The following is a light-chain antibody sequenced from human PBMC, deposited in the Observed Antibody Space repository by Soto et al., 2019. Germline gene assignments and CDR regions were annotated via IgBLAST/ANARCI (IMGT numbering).Light chain of an antibody. CDR1: QSVSSIY. Sequence: EIVLTQSPGTLSLSPGERATLGCRASQSVSSIYLAWYQQKPGQAPRLLIYGISDRATGIPYRFSGSGSGTDFTLTISRLEPEDFAVYYCQQYGTSPWTFGQGTKVEIK. J-gene: IGKJ1*01. CDR3: QQYGTSPWT. CDR2: GIS. V-gene: IGKV3-20*01.